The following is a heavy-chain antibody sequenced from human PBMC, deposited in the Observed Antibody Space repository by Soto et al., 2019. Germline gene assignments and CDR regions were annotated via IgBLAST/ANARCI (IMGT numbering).Heavy chain of an antibody. D-gene: IGHD6-19*01. CDR2: IAPSDSYT. CDR3: ARHLLSGWLYGLDV. Sequence: GESLKISCKVSGYNFGTYWISWVRQMPGKGLEWMGRIAPSDSYTYYSPSFQGHVTISADTSISTAYLQWSSLKASDTAVYYCARHLLSGWLYGLDVWGQGTTVTVSS. J-gene: IGHJ6*02. CDR1: GYNFGTYW. V-gene: IGHV5-10-1*01.